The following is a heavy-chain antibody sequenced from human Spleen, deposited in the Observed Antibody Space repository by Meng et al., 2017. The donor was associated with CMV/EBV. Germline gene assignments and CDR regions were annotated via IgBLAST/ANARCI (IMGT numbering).Heavy chain of an antibody. CDR2: ISYDGSNK. CDR3: ARGGRLGYYYGMDV. CDR1: GFTFSSYG. J-gene: IGHJ6*02. V-gene: IGHV3-30*12. Sequence: LSLTCAASGFTFSSYGMHWVRQAPGKGLEWVAVISYDGSNKYYADSVKGRFTISRDNAKNSLYLQMNSLRAEDTAVYYCARGGRLGYYYGMDVWGQGTTVTVSS. D-gene: IGHD3-16*01.